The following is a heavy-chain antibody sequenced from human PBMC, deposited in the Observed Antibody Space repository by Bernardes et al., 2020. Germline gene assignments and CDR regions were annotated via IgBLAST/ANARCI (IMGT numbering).Heavy chain of an antibody. J-gene: IGHJ4*02. CDR3: VRGYNYADY. CDR2: MYYGASR. CDR1: GGSITDDS. D-gene: IGHD3-16*01. Sequence: SETLSLTCIVSGGSITDDSWSWVRQPPGKVLEWIAYMYYGASRSYNPSLEGRVTISIDTSKNQLSLKLSSVTAADTAVYYCVRGYNYADYWGQGTLVTVSS. V-gene: IGHV4-59*01.